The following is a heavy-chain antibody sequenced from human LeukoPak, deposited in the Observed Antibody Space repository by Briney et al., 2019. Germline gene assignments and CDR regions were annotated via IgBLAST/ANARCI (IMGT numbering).Heavy chain of an antibody. CDR1: GGSISSGGYY. Sequence: PSQTLSLTCTVSGGSISSGGYYWSWIRQHPGKGLEWIGYIYYSGSTYYNPSLKSRVTISVDTSKNQFSLKLSSVTAADTAVYYCARVKLEATVTTDRVVANWFDPWSQGTLVTVSS. J-gene: IGHJ5*02. CDR3: ARVKLEATVTTDRVVANWFDP. CDR2: IYYSGST. D-gene: IGHD4-17*01. V-gene: IGHV4-31*03.